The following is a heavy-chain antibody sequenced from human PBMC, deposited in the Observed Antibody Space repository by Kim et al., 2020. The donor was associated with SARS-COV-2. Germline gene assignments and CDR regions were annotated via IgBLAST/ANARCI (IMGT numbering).Heavy chain of an antibody. CDR1: GFAFNDYY. CDR3: ATLVGGTHVLDH. D-gene: IGHD2-15*01. V-gene: IGHV3-72*01. Sequence: GGSLRLSCAASGFAFNDYYMDWVRQAPGKGLEWVGRSRNKINGYTTEYAASTYGSFTVSRHDSKNLLYLQMNNLLTEDTAVYFCATLVGGTHVLDHWGQG. CDR2: SRNKINGYTT. J-gene: IGHJ4*02.